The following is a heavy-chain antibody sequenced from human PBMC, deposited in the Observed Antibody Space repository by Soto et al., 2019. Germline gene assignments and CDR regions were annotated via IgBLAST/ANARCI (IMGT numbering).Heavy chain of an antibody. J-gene: IGHJ4*02. Sequence: ASVKVSCKASGYTFTGYYMHWVRQAPGQGLEWMGWINPNSGGTNYAQKFQGWVTMTRDTSISTAYMELSRLRSDDTAVYYFARGNLSTEGYYDSSGYYYWGQGTLVTVSS. CDR3: ARGNLSTEGYYDSSGYYY. V-gene: IGHV1-2*04. CDR2: INPNSGGT. D-gene: IGHD3-22*01. CDR1: GYTFTGYY.